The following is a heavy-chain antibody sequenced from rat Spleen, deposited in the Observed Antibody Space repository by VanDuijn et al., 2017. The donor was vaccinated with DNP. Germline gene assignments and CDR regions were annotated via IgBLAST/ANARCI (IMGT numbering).Heavy chain of an antibody. D-gene: IGHD5-1*01. CDR1: GFSLTDYS. CDR2: ISSGGST. V-gene: IGHV2-19*01. CDR3: TAELGGY. J-gene: IGHJ2*01. Sequence: QVQLKESGPGMVQPSQTLSLTCTVSGFSLTDYSVHWVRQPPGKVLEWIAAISSGGSTYYNSALKSRLSINRNTSKSQVFLKMNSLKTEDTAIYYCTAELGGYWGQGVMVTVSS.